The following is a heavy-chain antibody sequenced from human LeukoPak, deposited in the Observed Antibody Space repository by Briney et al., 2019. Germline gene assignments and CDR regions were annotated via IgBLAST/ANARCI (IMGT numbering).Heavy chain of an antibody. Sequence: APVKVSCKASGYTFTGYYMHWVRQAPGQGLEWMGRINPNSGGTNYAQKFQGRVTMTRDTSISTAYMELSRLRSDDTAVYYCARYSSSWYGLGYWGQGTLVTVSS. D-gene: IGHD6-13*01. CDR1: GYTFTGYY. V-gene: IGHV1-2*06. CDR3: ARYSSSWYGLGY. CDR2: INPNSGGT. J-gene: IGHJ4*02.